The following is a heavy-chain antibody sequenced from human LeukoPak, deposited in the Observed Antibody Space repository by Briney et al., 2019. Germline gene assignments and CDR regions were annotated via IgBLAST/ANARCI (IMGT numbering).Heavy chain of an antibody. V-gene: IGHV1-18*01. CDR1: GYSFTDYD. J-gene: IGHJ4*02. CDR3: ARDLKRGYSSGRYSWGTGSSNDY. Sequence: ASVKVSCKTSGYSFTDYDIHWVRQAPGQGLEWMGWISAYNGNTNYAQKLQGRVTMTTDTSTSTAYMELRSLRSDDTAVYYCARDLKRGYSSGRYSWGTGSSNDYWGQGTLVTVSS. CDR2: ISAYNGNT. D-gene: IGHD6-19*01.